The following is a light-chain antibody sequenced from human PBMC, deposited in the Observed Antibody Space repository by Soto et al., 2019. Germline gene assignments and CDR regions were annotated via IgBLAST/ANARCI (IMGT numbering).Light chain of an antibody. CDR2: EGS. J-gene: IGLJ1*01. CDR1: SSDVGSYNL. CDR3: CSYAGSYTRYV. Sequence: QSALTQPASVSGSPGQSITISCTGTSSDVGSYNLVSWYQQHPGKAPKLMIYEGSKRPSGVSNRFSGSKSGNTASLTISGLQAEDEADYYCCSYAGSYTRYVFGTGTKLTVL. V-gene: IGLV2-23*01.